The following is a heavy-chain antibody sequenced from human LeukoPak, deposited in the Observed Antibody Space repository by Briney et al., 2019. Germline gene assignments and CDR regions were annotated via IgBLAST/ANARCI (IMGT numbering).Heavy chain of an antibody. V-gene: IGHV4-34*01. CDR1: GGSFSGYY. CDR3: ARGGGYYYGSGPSRY. Sequence: PSETLSLTCAVYGGSFSGYYWSWIRQPPGKGLEWIGEINHSVSTNYNPSLKSRVTISVDTSKNQFSLKLSSVTAADTAVYYCARGGGYYYGSGPSRYWGQGTLVTVSS. J-gene: IGHJ4*02. CDR2: INHSVST. D-gene: IGHD3-10*01.